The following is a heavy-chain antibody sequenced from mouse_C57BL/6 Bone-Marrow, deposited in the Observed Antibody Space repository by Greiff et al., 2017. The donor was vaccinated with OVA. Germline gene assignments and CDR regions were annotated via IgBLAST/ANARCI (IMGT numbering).Heavy chain of an antibody. V-gene: IGHV3-6*01. D-gene: IGHD2-3*01. J-gene: IGHJ4*01. CDR1: GYSITSGYY. CDR2: ISYDGSN. CDR3: ARSDGYYDMAMDY. Sequence: EVKVEESGPGLVKPSQSLSLTCSVSGYSITSGYYWNWIRQFPGNKLEWMGYISYDGSNNYNPSLKNRISITRDTSKNQFFLKLNSVTTEDTATYYWARSDGYYDMAMDYWGQGTSVTVSS.